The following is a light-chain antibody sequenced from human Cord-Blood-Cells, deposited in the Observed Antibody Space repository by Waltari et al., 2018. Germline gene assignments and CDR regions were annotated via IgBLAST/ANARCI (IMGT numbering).Light chain of an antibody. Sequence: SYELTQPPSVSVSPGQTARITCSGDALPTTYAYWYQQKSGQAPVLVIYEDSKRPSGIPERFSGSSSGTMATLTISGAQVEDEADYYCYSTDSSGNHCFGTGTKVTVL. V-gene: IGLV3-10*01. CDR2: EDS. CDR1: ALPTTY. J-gene: IGLJ1*01. CDR3: YSTDSSGNHC.